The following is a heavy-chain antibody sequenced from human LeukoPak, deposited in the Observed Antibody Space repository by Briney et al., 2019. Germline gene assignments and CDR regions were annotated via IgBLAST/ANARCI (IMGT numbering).Heavy chain of an antibody. Sequence: ASVKVSCKASGYTFTSYAMHWVRQAPGQRLEWMGWINAGNGNTKYSQKFQGGVTITRDTSASTAYMELSSLRSEDTAVNYCARGRYCSSTSCYEEGWFDPWGQGTLVTVSS. D-gene: IGHD2-2*01. CDR2: INAGNGNT. J-gene: IGHJ5*02. CDR1: GYTFTSYA. CDR3: ARGRYCSSTSCYEEGWFDP. V-gene: IGHV1-3*01.